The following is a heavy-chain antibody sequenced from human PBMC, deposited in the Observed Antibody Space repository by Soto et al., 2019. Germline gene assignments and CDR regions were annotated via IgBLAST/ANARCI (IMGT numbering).Heavy chain of an antibody. D-gene: IGHD2-15*01. CDR1: GGSDGSGSYY. Sequence: KPSETLSLTCTVSGGSDGSGSYYWSWIRQPPGKGLEWIGYIYYSGSTNYNPSLKSRVTISVDTSKNQFSLKLSSVTAADTAVYYCAREAVVAAQPFDPCGQGTLVTVSS. CDR2: IYYSGST. V-gene: IGHV4-61*01. CDR3: AREAVVAAQPFDP. J-gene: IGHJ5*02.